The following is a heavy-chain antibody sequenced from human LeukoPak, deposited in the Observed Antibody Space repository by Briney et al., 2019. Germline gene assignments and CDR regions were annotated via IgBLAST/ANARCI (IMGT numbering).Heavy chain of an antibody. J-gene: IGHJ6*02. D-gene: IGHD3-22*01. CDR2: IYGGGDT. Sequence: PGGSLRLSCAASGFTVTDNYMNWVRQSSGKGLEWVSVIYGGGDTNYADSVKGRFTISRDNAKNSLYLQMNSLRAEDTAVYYCARETYYYDSSGYYLIYYYYYGMDVWGQGTTVTVSS. CDR1: GFTVTDNY. V-gene: IGHV3-53*01. CDR3: ARETYYYDSSGYYLIYYYYYGMDV.